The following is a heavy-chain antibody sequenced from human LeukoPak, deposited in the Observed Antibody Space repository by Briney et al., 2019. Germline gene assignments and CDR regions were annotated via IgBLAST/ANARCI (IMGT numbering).Heavy chain of an antibody. V-gene: IGHV1-46*01. CDR2: INPSGGST. CDR3: ARDLFYCSSTSCYNSGGLRGYLKFDY. J-gene: IGHJ4*02. Sequence: ASVKVSCKASGYTFTSYYMHWVRQAPGQGLEWMGIINPSGGSTSYAQKFQGRVTMTRDTSTSTVYMELSSLRSEDTAVYYCARDLFYCSSTSCYNSGGLRGYLKFDYWGQGTLVTVSS. D-gene: IGHD2-2*02. CDR1: GYTFTSYY.